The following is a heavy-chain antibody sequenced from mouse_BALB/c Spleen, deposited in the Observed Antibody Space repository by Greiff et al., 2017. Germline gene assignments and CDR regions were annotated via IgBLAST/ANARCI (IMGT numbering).Heavy chain of an antibody. D-gene: IGHD1-2*01. J-gene: IGHJ4*01. CDR2: INPSNGDT. CDR1: GYSFTGYF. CDR3: GISPTTATYYYAMDY. V-gene: IGHV1-37*01. Sequence: EVKLMESGPELVKPGASVKISCKASGYSFTGYFWNWVKRSHGKSLEWIGRINPSNGDTFYNQKFKGKATLTVDKSSSTAHMELLSLTSEDSAVYYCGISPTTATYYYAMDYWGQGTSVTVSS.